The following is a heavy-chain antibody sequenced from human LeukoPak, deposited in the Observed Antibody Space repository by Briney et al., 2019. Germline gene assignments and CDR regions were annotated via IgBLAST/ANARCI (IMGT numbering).Heavy chain of an antibody. D-gene: IGHD5-12*01. CDR2: IYHSGST. Sequence: PSETLSPTCTVSGYSISSGYYWGWIRQPPGKGLEWIGSIYHSGSTYYNPSLKSRVTISVDTSKNQFSLKLSSVTAADTAVYYCARYPSTGYSGFYWGQGTLTPSPQ. V-gene: IGHV4-38-2*02. J-gene: IGHJ4*02. CDR3: ARYPSTGYSGFY. CDR1: GYSISSGYY.